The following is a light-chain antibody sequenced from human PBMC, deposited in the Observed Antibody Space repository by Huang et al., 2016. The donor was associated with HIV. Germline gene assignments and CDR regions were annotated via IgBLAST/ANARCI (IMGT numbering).Light chain of an antibody. CDR1: QSVSSY. CDR3: QQRSNWPRT. V-gene: IGKV3-11*01. J-gene: IGKJ1*01. CDR2: DAS. Sequence: EIVLTQSPATLSLSPGERATRSCWASQSVSSYLAWYQQKPGQAPRLLIYDASNRATGIPARFSGSGSGTDFTLTISSLEPEDFAVYYCQQRSNWPRTFGQGTKVEIK.